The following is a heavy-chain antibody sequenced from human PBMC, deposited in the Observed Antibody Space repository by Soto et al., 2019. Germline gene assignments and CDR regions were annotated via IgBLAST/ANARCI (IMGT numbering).Heavy chain of an antibody. J-gene: IGHJ4*02. D-gene: IGHD3-16*01. CDR1: GFTVSNNH. CDR2: VHGGGST. CDR3: AGRLTTAASLDY. Sequence: GSLRLSCAASGFTVSNNHMTWVRQAAGEGLELVSFVHGGGSTSYADSVKGRFTISRDNSKNTLYLQMDSLRAEDTAIYYCAGRLTTAASLDYWGRGTLVTVSS. V-gene: IGHV3-53*01.